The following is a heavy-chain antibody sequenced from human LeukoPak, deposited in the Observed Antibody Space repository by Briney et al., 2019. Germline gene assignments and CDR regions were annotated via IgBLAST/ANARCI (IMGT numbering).Heavy chain of an antibody. V-gene: IGHV4-59*01. J-gene: IGHJ4*02. CDR3: ASSNYDGDY. D-gene: IGHD3-3*01. CDR1: GGSISTYY. CDR2: IYHSGST. Sequence: SETLSLTCTVSGGSISTYYWSWIRQPPGKGLEWIGYIYHSGSTNYNPSLKSRVTISVDTSQNQFYLKLSSVTAADTAVYYCASSNYDGDYLGQGTLVTVSS.